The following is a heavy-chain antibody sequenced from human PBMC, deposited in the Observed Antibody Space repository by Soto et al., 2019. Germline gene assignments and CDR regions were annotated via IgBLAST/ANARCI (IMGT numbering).Heavy chain of an antibody. CDR2: INPSGGST. CDR1: GYTFTSYY. V-gene: IGHV1-46*01. Sequence: QVQLVQSGAEVKKPGASVKVSCKASGYTFTSYYMHWVRQAPGQGLEWMGIINPSGGSTSYAQKCEGRVTMTRDASTSTVYMEWSSLRSEDAAVYYGARVYCSGGGCYGIDYWGQGTLVTVSS. D-gene: IGHD2-15*01. CDR3: ARVYCSGGGCYGIDY. J-gene: IGHJ4*02.